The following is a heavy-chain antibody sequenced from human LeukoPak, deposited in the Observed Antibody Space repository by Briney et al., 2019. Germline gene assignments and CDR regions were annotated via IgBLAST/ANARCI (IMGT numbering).Heavy chain of an antibody. CDR1: GGSFSGYY. J-gene: IGHJ5*02. D-gene: IGHD6-19*01. V-gene: IGHV4-34*01. CDR2: INHSGST. CDR3: AGGQWLFLGYRFAP. Sequence: SETLSLTCAVYGGSFSGYYWSWIRQPPGKGLEWIGEINHSGSTNYNPSLKSRVTISVDTSKNQFSLKLSSVTAADTAVYYFAGGQWLFLGYRFAPWGQGTLVTVSS.